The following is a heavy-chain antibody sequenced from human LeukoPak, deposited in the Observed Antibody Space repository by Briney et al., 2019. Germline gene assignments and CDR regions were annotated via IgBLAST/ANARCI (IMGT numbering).Heavy chain of an antibody. D-gene: IGHD6-13*01. J-gene: IGHJ4*02. CDR2: ISAYNGDT. V-gene: IGHV1-18*01. Sequence: GASVKVSCKASGYTFPSYGITWVPQAPGQGLEWMGWISAYNGDTNYAQQLQGRVTMTTDTSTSTAYMELRSLRSDDTAVYFCARALLYSSSWYWWDYWGQGTLVAVSS. CDR1: GYTFPSYG. CDR3: ARALLYSSSWYWWDY.